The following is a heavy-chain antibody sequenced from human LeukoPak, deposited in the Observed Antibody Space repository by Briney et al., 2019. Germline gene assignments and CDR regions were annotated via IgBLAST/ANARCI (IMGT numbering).Heavy chain of an antibody. D-gene: IGHD3-22*01. CDR1: GYSISSGYY. V-gene: IGHV4-38-2*01. CDR2: IFHSGSF. Sequence: SETLSLTCDVSGYSISSGYYWGWIRQSPGEGLEWIATIFHSGSFYYKPSLKSRVPLSVDTSKNQFTLKLDSVTAADTAMYYCARMGVSYYYDSSTYFPTAFDVWGQGTMVSVSS. CDR3: ARMGVSYYYDSSTYFPTAFDV. J-gene: IGHJ3*01.